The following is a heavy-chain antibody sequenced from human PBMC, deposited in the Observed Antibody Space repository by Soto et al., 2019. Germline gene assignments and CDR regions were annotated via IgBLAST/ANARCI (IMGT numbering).Heavy chain of an antibody. Sequence: GESLKIYCKGSGYSFTSYWICWVRQMPVKGLEWMGIIYPGDSDTRYSPSFQGQVTISADKSISNAYLQWSSLKASDTAMYYCARVTRLGDSGMDVGGQGTKVNV. J-gene: IGHJ6*02. CDR2: IYPGDSDT. CDR3: ARVTRLGDSGMDV. V-gene: IGHV5-51*01. CDR1: GYSFTSYW. D-gene: IGHD3-10*01.